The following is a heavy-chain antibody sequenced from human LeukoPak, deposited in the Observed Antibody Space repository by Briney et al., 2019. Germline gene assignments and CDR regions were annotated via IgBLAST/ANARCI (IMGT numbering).Heavy chain of an antibody. CDR1: GFTFSGYG. V-gene: IGHV3-33*01. Sequence: GRSLRLSCAASGFTFSGYGMHWVRQAPGKGLEWVAVIWYDGSNKYYADSVKGRFTISRDNSKNTLYLQMNSLRAEDTAVYYCAREYSNTWYGYFDYWGQGTLVTVSS. CDR2: IWYDGSNK. J-gene: IGHJ4*02. D-gene: IGHD6-13*01. CDR3: AREYSNTWYGYFDY.